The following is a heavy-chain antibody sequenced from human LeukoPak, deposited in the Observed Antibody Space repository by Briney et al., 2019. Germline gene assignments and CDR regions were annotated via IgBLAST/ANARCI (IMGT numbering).Heavy chain of an antibody. J-gene: IGHJ4*02. CDR2: ISGSGSTI. Sequence: GGSLRLSCAASGFIFSDYYMGWIRQAPGKGLQWVSYISGSGSTIYYADSVKGRFTISRDNAKNSLYLQMNSLRAEDTAVYYCAKDMDSSGYYFDYWGQGTLVTVSS. CDR1: GFIFSDYY. CDR3: AKDMDSSGYYFDY. V-gene: IGHV3-11*04. D-gene: IGHD3-22*01.